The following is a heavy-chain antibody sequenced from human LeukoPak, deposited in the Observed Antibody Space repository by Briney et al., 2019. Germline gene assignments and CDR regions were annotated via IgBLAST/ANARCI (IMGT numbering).Heavy chain of an antibody. Sequence: SETLSLTCTASGGSISSYYWSWIRQPPGKGLEWIGYIYYSGSTNYNPSLKSRVTISVDTSENQFSLKLSSVTAADTAVYYCARERIGQDAFDIWGQGTMVTVSS. D-gene: IGHD2/OR15-2a*01. J-gene: IGHJ3*02. CDR2: IYYSGST. V-gene: IGHV4-59*01. CDR3: ARERIGQDAFDI. CDR1: GGSISSYY.